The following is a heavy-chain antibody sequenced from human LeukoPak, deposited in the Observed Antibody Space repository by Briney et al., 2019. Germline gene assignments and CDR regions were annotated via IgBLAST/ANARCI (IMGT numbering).Heavy chain of an antibody. J-gene: IGHJ4*02. CDR1: GFIFINFV. CDR3: VRDLSGSYSFDS. D-gene: IGHD1-26*01. V-gene: IGHV3-64D*09. Sequence: GGSLRLSCSASGFIFINFVVHWLRQAPGKGLEYVSFISRSGAVTSYADSVRGRFTISRDNSRDTVSLQMSSLRDEDTAVYYCVRDLSGSYSFDSWGQGTLVTVSS. CDR2: ISRSGAVT.